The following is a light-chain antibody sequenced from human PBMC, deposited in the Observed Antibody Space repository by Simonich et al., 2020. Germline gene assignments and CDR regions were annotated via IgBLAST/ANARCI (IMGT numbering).Light chain of an antibody. CDR1: QSVSSSY. V-gene: IGKV3D-20*01. J-gene: IGKJ3*01. CDR2: DAS. CDR3: QQYGSSPEFT. Sequence: EIVLTQSPGTLSLSPGERATLSCRASQSVSSSYLACYQQKPGMAPRLLIYDASSRATGIPDRFSGSGAGTDFTLTISRLEPEDFAVYYCQQYGSSPEFTFGPGTKVDIK.